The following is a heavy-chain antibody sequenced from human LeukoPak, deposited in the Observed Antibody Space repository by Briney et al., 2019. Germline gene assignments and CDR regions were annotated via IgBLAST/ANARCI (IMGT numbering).Heavy chain of an antibody. Sequence: PGGSLRLSCAASGFSFSTYWMHWVRQAPGKGLVWVSRISSDGSSTTYADSVQGRFTISRDNSKNTLYLQMNSLRDEDTAVYYCAKDLYSNYGPADYWGQGNLVTVSS. CDR3: AKDLYSNYGPADY. D-gene: IGHD4-11*01. CDR2: ISSDGSST. J-gene: IGHJ4*02. CDR1: GFSFSTYW. V-gene: IGHV3-74*01.